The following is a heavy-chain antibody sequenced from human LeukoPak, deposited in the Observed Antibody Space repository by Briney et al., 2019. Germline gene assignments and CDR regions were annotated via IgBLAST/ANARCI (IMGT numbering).Heavy chain of an antibody. Sequence: SETLSLTCTVSGGSISSGSYYWSWIRQPAGKGLEWIGRISTSGSTNYNPSLKSRVTISVDTSKNQFSLNLSSVTAADTAVYYCAREGGYSYGDAPLHFDYWGQGTLVTVSS. CDR1: GGSISSGSYY. CDR2: ISTSGST. V-gene: IGHV4-61*02. D-gene: IGHD5-18*01. J-gene: IGHJ4*02. CDR3: AREGGYSYGDAPLHFDY.